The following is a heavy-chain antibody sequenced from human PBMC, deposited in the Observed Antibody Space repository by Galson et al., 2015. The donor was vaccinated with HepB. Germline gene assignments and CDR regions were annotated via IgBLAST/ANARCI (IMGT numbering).Heavy chain of an antibody. Sequence: SETLSLTCAVYGGSFSGFYWNWIRQPPGKGLEWIGEINHSGSTNYNPSLKSRVTISVDTSKNQFSLDLRSVTAADTAVYHCARGGGSDCYSDYWGQGTLVTVST. V-gene: IGHV4-34*01. CDR3: ARGGGSDCYSDY. CDR1: GGSFSGFY. J-gene: IGHJ4*02. D-gene: IGHD6-19*01. CDR2: INHSGST.